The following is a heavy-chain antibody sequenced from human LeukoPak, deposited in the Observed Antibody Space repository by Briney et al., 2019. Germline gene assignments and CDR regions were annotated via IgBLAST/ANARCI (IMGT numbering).Heavy chain of an antibody. CDR3: ASDYGDYGADFIDY. J-gene: IGHJ4*01. Sequence: PGGSLRLSCAASGFTFSSYEMNWVRQAPGKGLEWVSYISSSGSTIYYADSVKGRFTISRDNAKNSLYLQMNSLRAEDKAVHYCASDYGDYGADFIDYWGQGTLVTVSS. CDR2: ISSSGSTI. D-gene: IGHD4-17*01. V-gene: IGHV3-48*03. CDR1: GFTFSSYE.